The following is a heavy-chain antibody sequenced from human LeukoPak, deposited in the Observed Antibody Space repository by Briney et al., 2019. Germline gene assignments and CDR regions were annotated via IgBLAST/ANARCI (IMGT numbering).Heavy chain of an antibody. CDR3: ARGVVVAATGFDP. Sequence: SETLSLTCAVYGGSFSGYYWSWIRQPPGKGLEWIGEINHSGSTNYNPSLKSRVTISVDTSKNQFSLKLSSVTAADTAVYYCARGVVVAATGFDPWGQGTLVTVSP. CDR2: INHSGST. CDR1: GGSFSGYY. V-gene: IGHV4-34*01. J-gene: IGHJ5*02. D-gene: IGHD2-15*01.